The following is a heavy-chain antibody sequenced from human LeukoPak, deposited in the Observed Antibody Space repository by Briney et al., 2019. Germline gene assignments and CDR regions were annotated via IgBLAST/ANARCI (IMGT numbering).Heavy chain of an antibody. CDR2: IYPGDSDT. Sequence: GESLQISCRGSGYSFNNYWIGWVRPMPGKGLEWMGIIYPGDSDTRYSPSFQCQVTISADKSISTAYLQWSSLKASDTAMYYCARWGSSTITRPYYFDYWGQGTLVTVSS. CDR3: ARWGSSTITRPYYFDY. D-gene: IGHD2-2*01. V-gene: IGHV5-51*01. CDR1: GYSFNNYW. J-gene: IGHJ4*02.